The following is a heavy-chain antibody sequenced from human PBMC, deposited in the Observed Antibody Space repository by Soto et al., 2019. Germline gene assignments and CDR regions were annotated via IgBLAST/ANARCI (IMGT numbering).Heavy chain of an antibody. Sequence: ESGGGVVQPGRSLRLSCAASGFTFSSYGMHWVRQAPGKGLEWVAVISYDGSNKYYADSVKGRFTISRDNSKNTLYLQMNSLRAEDTAVYYCANSYSSPASYYYYGMDVWGQGTTVTVSS. CDR3: ANSYSSPASYYYYGMDV. CDR2: ISYDGSNK. V-gene: IGHV3-30*18. D-gene: IGHD6-13*01. CDR1: GFTFSSYG. J-gene: IGHJ6*02.